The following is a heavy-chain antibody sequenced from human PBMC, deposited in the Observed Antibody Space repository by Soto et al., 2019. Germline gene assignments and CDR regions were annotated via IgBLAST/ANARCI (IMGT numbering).Heavy chain of an antibody. CDR2: LYYSGST. D-gene: IGHD6-6*01. Sequence: QVQLQESGPGLVKPSHTLSLTCTVSGGSISSDGYYWSRIRQHPGKGLEWIGYLYYSGSTYYNPSLKSRVTISVDTSKHQFSLKLSSVTAADTAVYYFERVSSSGDFDYWGQGTLVTVSS. CDR1: GGSISSDGYY. CDR3: ERVSSSGDFDY. V-gene: IGHV4-31*03. J-gene: IGHJ4*02.